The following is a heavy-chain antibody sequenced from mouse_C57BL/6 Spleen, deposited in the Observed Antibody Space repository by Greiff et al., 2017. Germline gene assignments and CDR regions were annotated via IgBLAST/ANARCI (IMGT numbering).Heavy chain of an antibody. V-gene: IGHV1-53*01. CDR1: GYTFTSYW. CDR2: FNPSNGGT. CDR3: ARSPDGYYMDY. J-gene: IGHJ4*01. D-gene: IGHD2-3*01. Sequence: VQLQQPGTELVKPGASVKLSCKASGYTFTSYWMHWVKQRPGQGLEWIGNFNPSNGGTNYNEKFKSKATLTVDKSSSPAYMQLSSLTSEDSAIYYCARSPDGYYMDYWGQGTSVTVSS.